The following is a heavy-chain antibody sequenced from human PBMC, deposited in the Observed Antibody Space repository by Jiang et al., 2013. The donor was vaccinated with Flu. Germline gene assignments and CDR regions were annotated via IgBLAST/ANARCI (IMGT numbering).Heavy chain of an antibody. V-gene: IGHV4-59*01. CDR3: ARDYSYGFRYFDY. D-gene: IGHD5-18*01. CDR1: GGSISSYY. Sequence: GLVKPSETLSLTCTVSGGSISSYYWSWIRQPPGKGLEWIGYIYYSGSTNYNPSLKSRVTISVDTSKNQFSLKLSSVTAADMAVYYCARDYSYGFRYFDYWGQGTLVTVSS. CDR2: IYYSGST. J-gene: IGHJ4*02.